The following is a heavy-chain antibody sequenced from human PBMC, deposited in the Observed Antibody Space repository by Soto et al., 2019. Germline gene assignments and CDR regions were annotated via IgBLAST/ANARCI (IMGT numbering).Heavy chain of an antibody. V-gene: IGHV3-23*01. CDR2: ISGSGSST. D-gene: IGHD6-19*01. Sequence: EVQLLESGGGLVQPGGSLRLSCAASGFTFSDYAMSWVRQAPGKGLEWVSAISGSGSSTYYADSVKGRFTISRDNSKNTLYVQMNSLRAEDTAVYYCAKYGWRLAHRVAFDFWGQGTMVTVSS. CDR1: GFTFSDYA. CDR3: AKYGWRLAHRVAFDF. J-gene: IGHJ3*01.